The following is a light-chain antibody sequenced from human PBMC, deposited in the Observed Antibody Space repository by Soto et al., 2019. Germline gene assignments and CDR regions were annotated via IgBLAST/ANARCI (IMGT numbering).Light chain of an antibody. V-gene: IGKV3-15*01. CDR3: QHYNNWPPWT. CDR1: QSVSSY. CDR2: GAS. Sequence: EIVLTQSPGTLSLSPGERATLSCRASQSVSSYLAWYQQRPGQAPRLLIFGASSRATGVPARFSGSGPGTEFTLTINSLQSEDFAIYYCQHYNNWPPWTFGQGTKVDIK. J-gene: IGKJ1*01.